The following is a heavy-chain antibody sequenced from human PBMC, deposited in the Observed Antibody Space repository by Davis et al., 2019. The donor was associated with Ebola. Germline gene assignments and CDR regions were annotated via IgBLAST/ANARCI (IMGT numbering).Heavy chain of an antibody. V-gene: IGHV4-61*01. CDR1: GGSVSSGSYY. Sequence: PSETLSLTCTVSGGSVSSGSYYWSWIRQPPGKGLEWIGYIYYSGSTNYNPSLKSRVTISVDTSKNQFSLKLSSVTAADTAVYYCARSPPGGCFDYWGQGTLVTVSS. CDR3: ARSPPGGCFDY. D-gene: IGHD3-10*01. CDR2: IYYSGST. J-gene: IGHJ4*02.